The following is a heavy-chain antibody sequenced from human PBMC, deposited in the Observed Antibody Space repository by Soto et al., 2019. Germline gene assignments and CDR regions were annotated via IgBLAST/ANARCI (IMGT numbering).Heavy chain of an antibody. Sequence: GESLTISCKGSGYSFTSYWIGWVRQMPGKGLEWMGIIYPGDSDTRYSPSFQGQVTISRDNSGNTLFLQMSSLTAADTAFYYCAKSPYGDLPYYFDYWGQGSLVTVSS. V-gene: IGHV5-51*01. J-gene: IGHJ4*02. CDR2: IYPGDSDT. D-gene: IGHD3-10*01. CDR1: GYSFTSYW. CDR3: AKSPYGDLPYYFDY.